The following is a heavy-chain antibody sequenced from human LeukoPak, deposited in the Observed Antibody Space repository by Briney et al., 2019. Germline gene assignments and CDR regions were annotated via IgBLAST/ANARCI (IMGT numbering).Heavy chain of an antibody. D-gene: IGHD4-23*01. CDR2: IYYSGTT. Sequence: SQTLSLTCTVSGGSISSGDYYWSWIRQHPGKGLEWIGHIYYSGTTYYNPSLTSRVTISVDTSKNQFSLKLSSVTAADTAVYYCARYGANALDYWGQGTLVTVSS. CDR1: GGSISSGDYY. CDR3: ARYGANALDY. J-gene: IGHJ4*02. V-gene: IGHV4-31*03.